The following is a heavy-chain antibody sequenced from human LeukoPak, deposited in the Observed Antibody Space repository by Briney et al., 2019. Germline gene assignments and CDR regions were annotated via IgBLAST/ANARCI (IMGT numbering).Heavy chain of an antibody. CDR1: GDSISTSSYY. J-gene: IGHJ4*02. Sequence: SETLSLTCSVSGDSISTSSYYWGWIRQPPGKGLQWLGSIYYSGITHYNPSLRRRVPIYVDTSRNQFSLHLYSVTAADTAVFYCARSDYYDYRQIDFWGQGTLVTVSS. CDR3: ARSDYYDYRQIDF. V-gene: IGHV4-39*01. D-gene: IGHD3-22*01. CDR2: IYYSGIT.